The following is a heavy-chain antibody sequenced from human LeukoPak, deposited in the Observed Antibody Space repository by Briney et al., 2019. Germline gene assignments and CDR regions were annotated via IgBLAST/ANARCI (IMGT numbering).Heavy chain of an antibody. D-gene: IGHD1-14*01. CDR3: AKATSFDY. J-gene: IGHJ4*02. CDR1: GFTFSSYG. CDR2: ISDNGGST. V-gene: IGHV3-23*01. Sequence: GGSLRLSCAASGFTFSSYGMHWVRQAPGKGLECVSTISDNGGSTYYADSVKGRFTISRDNSKNTLYLQMNSLRAEDTAIYYCAKATSFDYWGQGTLVTVSS.